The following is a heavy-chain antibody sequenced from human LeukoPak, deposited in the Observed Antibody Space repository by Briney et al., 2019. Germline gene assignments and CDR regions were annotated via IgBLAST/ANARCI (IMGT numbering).Heavy chain of an antibody. V-gene: IGHV3-74*01. CDR1: GFIFSNYW. CDR3: VRDWSSSFDY. Sequence: PGGSLRLSCAASGFIFSNYWMDWVRQAPGKGLVWVSSIKSDGRSTNYADSVKGRFTISRDNAKNTLFLQMNSLRAEDTAVYYCVRDWSSSFDYWGQGTLVTVSS. D-gene: IGHD2-8*02. J-gene: IGHJ4*02. CDR2: IKSDGRST.